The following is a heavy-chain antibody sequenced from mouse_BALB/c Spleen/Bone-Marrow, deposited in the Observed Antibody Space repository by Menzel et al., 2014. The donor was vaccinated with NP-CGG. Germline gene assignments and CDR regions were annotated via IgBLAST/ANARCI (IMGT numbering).Heavy chain of an antibody. D-gene: IGHD2-14*01. CDR2: ISTYNGNT. CDR3: AREVRAPWYAMDY. J-gene: IGHJ4*01. CDR1: GYTFTDYA. Sequence: VHLQQSGPEVVRPWVSVKISCKGSGYTFTDYAMHWVKQSHAKSLEWIGVISTYNGNTNYNQKFKGRATMTVDKSSSTAYMELARLTSEDSAIYYCAREVRAPWYAMDYWGRGTSVTVSS. V-gene: IGHV1-67*01.